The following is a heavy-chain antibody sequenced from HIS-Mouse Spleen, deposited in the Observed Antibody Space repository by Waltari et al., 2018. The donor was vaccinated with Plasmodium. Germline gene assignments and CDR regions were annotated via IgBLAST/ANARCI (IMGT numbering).Heavy chain of an antibody. Sequence: QVQLVESGGGVVQPGRSLRLSCAAAGFPFSRYGLHGVRQAPGKGLEWVAVISYDGSNKYYADSVKGRFTISRDNSKNTLYLQMNSLRAEDTAVYYCAKDRRSSSWYVDYWGQGTLVTVSS. J-gene: IGHJ4*02. CDR3: AKDRRSSSWYVDY. V-gene: IGHV3-30*18. D-gene: IGHD6-13*01. CDR2: ISYDGSNK. CDR1: GFPFSRYG.